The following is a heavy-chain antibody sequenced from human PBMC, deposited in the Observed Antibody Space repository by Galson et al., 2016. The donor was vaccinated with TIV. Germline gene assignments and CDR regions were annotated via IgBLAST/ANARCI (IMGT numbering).Heavy chain of an antibody. V-gene: IGHV1-46*01. J-gene: IGHJ6*02. CDR1: GYKFTSDY. D-gene: IGHD3-22*01. CDR2: ISPSGGRT. Sequence: SVKVSCKASGYKFTSDYIHWVRQAPGQGLEWMGIISPSGGRTNYAQKFQGRVTMTTDTYTSTAYMDLRSLRSDDTAVYYCTRDRGSMTMIPVIDYNFGMDVWGQGTTVTVSS. CDR3: TRDRGSMTMIPVIDYNFGMDV.